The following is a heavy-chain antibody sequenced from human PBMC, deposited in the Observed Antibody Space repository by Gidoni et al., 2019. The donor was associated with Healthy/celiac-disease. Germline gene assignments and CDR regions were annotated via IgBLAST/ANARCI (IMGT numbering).Heavy chain of an antibody. CDR1: GGSFSGYY. Sequence: QVQLQQWGAGLLKPSETLSLTCAVYGGSFSGYYWSWIRQPPGKGLEWIGEINHSGSTNYNPSLKSRVTISVDTSKNQFSLKLSSVTAADTAVYYCARGWLRFAFDPWGQGTLVTVSS. CDR3: ARGWLRFAFDP. CDR2: INHSGST. D-gene: IGHD5-12*01. J-gene: IGHJ5*02. V-gene: IGHV4-34*01.